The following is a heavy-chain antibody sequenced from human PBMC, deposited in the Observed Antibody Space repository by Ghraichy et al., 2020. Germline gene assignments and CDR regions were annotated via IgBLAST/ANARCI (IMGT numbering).Heavy chain of an antibody. Sequence: GGSLRLSCVASGFKFRDYYMSWIRQAPGKALEWISYISRSGQDISYADTVRGRFTISRDNAENSLFLQTNSLTAEDTALYYCARFYYFDLWGQGTLVTVSS. CDR3: ARFYYFDL. CDR1: GFKFRDYY. V-gene: IGHV3-11*04. J-gene: IGHJ4*02. CDR2: ISRSGQDI.